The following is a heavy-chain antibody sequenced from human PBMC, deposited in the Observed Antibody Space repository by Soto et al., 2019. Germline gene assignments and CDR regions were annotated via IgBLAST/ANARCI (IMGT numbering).Heavy chain of an antibody. J-gene: IGHJ4*02. Sequence: SETLSLTCTVSGGSISSYYWSWIRQPPGKGLEWIGSIYYSGSTYYNPSLKSRVTISVDTPKNQFSLKLGSVTAADTAVYYCARLPYDILTGYSYYFDYWGQGTLVTVSS. V-gene: IGHV4-39*01. CDR1: GGSISSYY. CDR3: ARLPYDILTGYSYYFDY. D-gene: IGHD3-9*01. CDR2: IYYSGST.